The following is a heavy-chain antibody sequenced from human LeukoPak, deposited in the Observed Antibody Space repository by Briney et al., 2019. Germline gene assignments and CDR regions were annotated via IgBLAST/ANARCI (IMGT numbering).Heavy chain of an antibody. CDR2: ISNTGSA. J-gene: IGHJ4*02. CDR3: GSTNYNPSLKSRVTISVDTSKNHFSLKLSSVTAADTAVYYCARAGQGDFWSGLPYFDY. V-gene: IGHV4-59*01. CDR1: GGSISRYY. Sequence: PSATLSLTCTVSGGSISRYYWSWIRQPPGKGLEWIGYISNTGSAHYKPPLTRRVTISEETSANHVSLKLSSVTAADTPVYYSGSTNYNPSLKSRVTISVDTSKNHFSLKLSSVTAADTAVYYCARAGQGDFWSGLPYFDYWGQGTLATLPS. D-gene: IGHD3-10*01.